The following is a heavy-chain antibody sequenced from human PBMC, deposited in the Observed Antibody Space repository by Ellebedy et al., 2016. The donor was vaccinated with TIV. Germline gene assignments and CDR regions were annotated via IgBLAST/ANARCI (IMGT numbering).Heavy chain of an antibody. CDR2: ISYSGST. CDR1: GGSISSYY. J-gene: IGHJ3*02. V-gene: IGHV4-59*01. Sequence: MPGGSLRLSCTVSGGSISSYYWSWIRQPSGKGLEWIGYISYSGSTNYNPSLKSRVTISVDTSKNQFSLKLNSVTAADTAVYYCARVVWQQPVSYAFDIWGQGTMVTVSS. CDR3: ARVVWQQPVSYAFDI. D-gene: IGHD6-13*01.